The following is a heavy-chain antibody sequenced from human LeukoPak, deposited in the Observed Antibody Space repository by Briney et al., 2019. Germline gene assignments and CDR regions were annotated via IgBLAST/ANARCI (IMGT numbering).Heavy chain of an antibody. CDR2: ISGSGGST. CDR1: GFTFSSYA. J-gene: IGHJ4*02. V-gene: IGHV3-23*01. D-gene: IGHD3-16*01. CDR3: AKDLSVSGSYGY. Sequence: PGGSLRLSCAASGFTFSSYAMSWVRQAPGKGLEWVSAISGSGGSTYYADSVKGRFTISRDNAKNTLYLQMNSLRAEDTAVYYCAKDLSVSGSYGYWGQGTLVTVSS.